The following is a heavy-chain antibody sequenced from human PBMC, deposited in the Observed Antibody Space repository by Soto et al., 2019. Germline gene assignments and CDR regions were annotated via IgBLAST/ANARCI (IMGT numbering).Heavy chain of an antibody. CDR1: GFTFSNFA. D-gene: IGHD2-2*01. J-gene: IGHJ3*02. CDR2: ISNNRGST. Sequence: GGSLRLSCSASGFTFSNFALHWVRQAPGTGLEYVSAISNNRGSTYYADYVNGRFTISRDNSKNTFYLKMNSLRAEDTAVYYCARDRGTSCFDIWGQGTMVTVSS. CDR3: ARDRGTSCFDI. V-gene: IGHV3-64*04.